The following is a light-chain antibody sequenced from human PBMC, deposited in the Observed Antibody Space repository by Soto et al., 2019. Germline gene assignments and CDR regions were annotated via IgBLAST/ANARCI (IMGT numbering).Light chain of an antibody. J-gene: IGKJ2*01. V-gene: IGKV3-20*01. CDR2: GAS. CDR1: QSVSSSY. Sequence: EIVLTQSPGTLSLSPGERATLSCRASQSVSSSYLAWYQQRPGQAPRLLIYGASSRATGIPDRFSGTGSGTDFTLTISRLEPEDFAVYYCQQSVRSPYTFGQGTKLEIK. CDR3: QQSVRSPYT.